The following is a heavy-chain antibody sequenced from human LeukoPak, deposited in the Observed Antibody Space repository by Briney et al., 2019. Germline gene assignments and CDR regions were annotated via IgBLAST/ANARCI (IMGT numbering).Heavy chain of an antibody. CDR2: IYYSGSA. Sequence: PSETLSLTCTVSGGSISSSTYHWGWIRQPPGKWLEWIGSIYYSGSAYYNPSLKSRVTISVDTSKNQFSLKLSSVTAADTAVYYCARETIFGVRRGLDPWGQGTLVTVSS. CDR3: ARETIFGVRRGLDP. V-gene: IGHV4-39*07. J-gene: IGHJ5*02. CDR1: GGSISSSTYH. D-gene: IGHD3-3*01.